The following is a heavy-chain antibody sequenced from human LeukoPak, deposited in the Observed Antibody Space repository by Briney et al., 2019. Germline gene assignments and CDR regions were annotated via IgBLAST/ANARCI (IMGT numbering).Heavy chain of an antibody. CDR1: GGSISSGSYY. Sequence: SQTLSLTCTVSGGSISSGSYYWSWIRQPAGKGLEWIGRIYTSGSTNYNPSLKSRVTISVDTSKNQFSLKLSSVTAADTAVYYCARAGLLWFGELLSDAFDIWGQGTMVTVSS. CDR2: IYTSGST. D-gene: IGHD3-10*01. V-gene: IGHV4-61*02. CDR3: ARAGLLWFGELLSDAFDI. J-gene: IGHJ3*02.